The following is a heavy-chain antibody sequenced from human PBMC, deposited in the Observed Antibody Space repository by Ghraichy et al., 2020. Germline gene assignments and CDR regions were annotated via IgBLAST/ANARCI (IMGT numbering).Heavy chain of an antibody. Sequence: TLSLTCAVSGGSISSGGYSWSWIRQPPGKGLEWIGYIYHSGSTYYNPSLKSRVTISVDRSKNQFSLKLSSVTAADTAVYYCARENYGSGSYSYYFDYWGQGTLVTVSS. V-gene: IGHV4-30-2*01. CDR1: GGSISSGGYS. D-gene: IGHD3-10*01. CDR3: ARENYGSGSYSYYFDY. CDR2: IYHSGST. J-gene: IGHJ4*02.